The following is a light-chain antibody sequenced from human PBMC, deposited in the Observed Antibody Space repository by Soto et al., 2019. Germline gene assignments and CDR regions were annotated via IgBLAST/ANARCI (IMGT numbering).Light chain of an antibody. J-gene: IGKJ5*01. Sequence: EIVLTQSPATLSLSPGERATLSCRASQSVSSCLGWYQQKPGQAPRLLIYDASNRAAGIPARFSASGSGTDFTLTISSLEPEDFAVYYCQQRCNWPPITFGQGTRLEIK. CDR1: QSVSSC. V-gene: IGKV3-11*01. CDR3: QQRCNWPPIT. CDR2: DAS.